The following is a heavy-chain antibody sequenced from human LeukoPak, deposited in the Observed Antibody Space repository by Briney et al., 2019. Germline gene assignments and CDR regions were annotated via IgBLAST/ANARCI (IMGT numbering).Heavy chain of an antibody. J-gene: IGHJ4*02. Sequence: GGYDRLSCAASGFTFSDYYMSWIRQAPGKGLEWVSYISSSSSYTNYADSVKGRFTISRDNAKNSLYLQMNSLRAEDTAVYYCARVLKLYCGGDWNYFDYWGQGTLLTVPS. V-gene: IGHV3-11*05. CDR1: GFTFSDYY. D-gene: IGHD2-21*02. CDR2: ISSSSSYT. CDR3: ARVLKLYCGGDWNYFDY.